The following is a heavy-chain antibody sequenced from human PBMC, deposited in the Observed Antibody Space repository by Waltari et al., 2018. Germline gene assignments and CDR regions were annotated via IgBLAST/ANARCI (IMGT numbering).Heavy chain of an antibody. J-gene: IGHJ5*02. Sequence: EVQLLESGGGLVQPGGSLRLSCAASGFTFRHYAMRWVRQAPGKGLAWVCGISDSGATTYSADSVKGRFTISRDNSKNALFLQMNSLRGEDTAVYYCAKDRVDGSSSPNWFDPWGQGTLVTVSS. CDR3: AKDRVDGSSSPNWFDP. D-gene: IGHD6-13*01. V-gene: IGHV3-23*01. CDR2: ISDSGATT. CDR1: GFTFRHYA.